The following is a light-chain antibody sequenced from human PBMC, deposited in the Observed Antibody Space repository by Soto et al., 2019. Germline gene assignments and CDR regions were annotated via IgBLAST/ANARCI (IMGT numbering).Light chain of an antibody. CDR3: PQTDIRRIT. J-gene: IGKJ5*01. Sequence: IEFPTPPNSVSEDLGDTVPISCRASQHVSSYLNWYQQKVGQAPRLLIYFISRLQTGVPVSFSGSGSGRDFTLTITCAQPEDCATYYSPQTDIRRITFGEGPRLAI. CDR1: QHVSSY. V-gene: IGKV1-39*01. CDR2: FIS.